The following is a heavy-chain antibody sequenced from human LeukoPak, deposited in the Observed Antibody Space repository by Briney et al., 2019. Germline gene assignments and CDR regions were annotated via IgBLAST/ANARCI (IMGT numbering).Heavy chain of an antibody. J-gene: IGHJ4*02. CDR2: INPSGGST. CDR3: ARDLSSRDAY. D-gene: IGHD6-13*01. V-gene: IGHV1-46*01. CDR1: GYTFSSYY. Sequence: ASVKVSCKASGYTFSSYYMHWVRQAPGQGLEWMGIINPSGGSTSYAQKFQGRVTMTRDTSTSTVYMELSSLRVEDTAVYYCARDLSSRDAYWGQGTLVTVSS.